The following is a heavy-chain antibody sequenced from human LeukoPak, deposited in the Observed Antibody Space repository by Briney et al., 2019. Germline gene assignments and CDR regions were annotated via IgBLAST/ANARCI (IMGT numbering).Heavy chain of an antibody. J-gene: IGHJ6*02. V-gene: IGHV4-59*01. Sequence: SETLSLTCTVSGGSISSYYWSWTRQPPGKGQEWIGYMHYSGSTKYNPSLKSRVTTSVDTSKNQFSLKLSSVTAADTAVYYCARGPNDWDYGMDVWGQGTTVTVSS. CDR1: GGSISSYY. D-gene: IGHD3-16*01. CDR3: ARGPNDWDYGMDV. CDR2: MHYSGST.